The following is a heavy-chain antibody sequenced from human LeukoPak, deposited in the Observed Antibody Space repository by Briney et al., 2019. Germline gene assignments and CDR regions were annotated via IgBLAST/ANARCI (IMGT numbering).Heavy chain of an antibody. J-gene: IGHJ4*02. Sequence: SETLSLTCTVSGGSINDASWNWIRKPPGQGLEWIGYIYHSGGTNYNPSLKSRVTISLDTSKNQFSLKLSSVTAADTAVYYCARVRTYYPSLDSWGQGTLVTVSS. D-gene: IGHD1-26*01. CDR1: GGSINDAS. CDR3: ARVRTYYPSLDS. CDR2: IYHSGGT. V-gene: IGHV4-59*01.